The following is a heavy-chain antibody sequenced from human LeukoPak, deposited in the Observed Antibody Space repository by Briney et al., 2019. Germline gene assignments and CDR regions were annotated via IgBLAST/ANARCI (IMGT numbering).Heavy chain of an antibody. Sequence: ASVTVSCTVSGYTFTCYDINWVRQASGQGLEWMGWMNSNSGNTGYAQKFQGRVTMTWNNSISTDYMELSSLKSEDTAVYYCARGPGYSSGWYWFDPWGQGTLVTVSS. CDR2: MNSNSGNT. D-gene: IGHD6-19*01. CDR1: GYTFTCYD. J-gene: IGHJ5*02. CDR3: ARGPGYSSGWYWFDP. V-gene: IGHV1-8*01.